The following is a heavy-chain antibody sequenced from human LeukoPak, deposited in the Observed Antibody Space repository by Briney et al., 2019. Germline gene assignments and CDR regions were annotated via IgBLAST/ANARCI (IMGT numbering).Heavy chain of an antibody. Sequence: SQTLSLTCTVSGGSISSGSYYWNWIRQPAGKGLEWIGRIYTSGSTYYNPSLKSRVTISVDTSKNQFSLKLSSVTAADTAVYYCARALYGDYPYYYYYYMDVWGKGTTVTVSS. V-gene: IGHV4-61*02. CDR2: IYTSGST. CDR1: GGSISSGSYY. D-gene: IGHD4-17*01. J-gene: IGHJ6*03. CDR3: ARALYGDYPYYYYYYMDV.